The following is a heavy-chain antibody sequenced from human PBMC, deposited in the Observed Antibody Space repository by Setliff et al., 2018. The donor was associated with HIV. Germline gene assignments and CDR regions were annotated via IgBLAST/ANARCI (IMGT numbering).Heavy chain of an antibody. D-gene: IGHD4-17*01. CDR2: ASSRGDT. Sequence: LSLTCTVSGGSISSGPYFWSWIRQSAGKGLEWIGRASSRGDTNYNPSLKSRVTMSVDTSKNQFSLKLTSVTASDTAVYYCARAAAGNTGPFDLWGQGSPVTVSS. CDR1: GGSISSGPYF. V-gene: IGHV4-61*02. CDR3: ARAAAGNTGPFDL. J-gene: IGHJ4*02.